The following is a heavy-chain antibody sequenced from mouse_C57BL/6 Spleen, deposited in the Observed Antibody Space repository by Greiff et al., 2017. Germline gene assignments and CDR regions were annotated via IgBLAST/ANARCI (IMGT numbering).Heavy chain of an antibody. V-gene: IGHV2-2*01. J-gene: IGHJ2*01. CDR3: ARNSLYDYYFDY. CDR2: IWRGGST. Sequence: VQLQQSGPGLVQPSQSLSITCTVSGFSLTSYGVPWVRQSPGKGLEWLGVIWRGGSTDYNAAFISRLNISKDNSKSHVFFKMNSLQADDTAIYYCARNSLYDYYFDYWGQGTTLTVSS. CDR1: GFSLTSYG. D-gene: IGHD2-3*01.